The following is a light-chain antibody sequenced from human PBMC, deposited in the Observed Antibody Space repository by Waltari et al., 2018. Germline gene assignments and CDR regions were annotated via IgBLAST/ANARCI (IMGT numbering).Light chain of an antibody. CDR3: FSYAGGPRI. V-gene: IGLV2-11*01. CDR1: ISDVGDSHD. CDR2: EGN. Sequence: QSALTQPRSVSGSHGQSVTISCTGTISDVGDSHDVSWYHQRPGEGRKLLLYEGNKRPSGVPARLSGSNAGNTASLTIAGLRTEYEADYYCFSYAGGPRIFGGGTKLTVL. J-gene: IGLJ2*01.